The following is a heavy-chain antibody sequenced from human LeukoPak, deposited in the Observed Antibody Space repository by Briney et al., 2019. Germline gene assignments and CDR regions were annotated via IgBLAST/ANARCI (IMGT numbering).Heavy chain of an antibody. Sequence: KPSETLSLTCTVSGGSVSSGTYYWSLIRQPPGEGLEWIGYIYYSGSTNYNPSLKSRVTISVDTSKNQFSLKLSSVTAADTAVYYCARVEWFGELSPFDIWGQGTMVTVSS. CDR3: ARVEWFGELSPFDI. J-gene: IGHJ3*02. CDR2: IYYSGST. V-gene: IGHV4-61*01. CDR1: GGSVSSGTYY. D-gene: IGHD3-10*01.